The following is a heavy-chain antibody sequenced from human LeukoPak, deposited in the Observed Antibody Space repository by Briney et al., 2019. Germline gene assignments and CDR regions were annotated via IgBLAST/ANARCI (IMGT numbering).Heavy chain of an antibody. V-gene: IGHV3-74*01. CDR2: ISTDGSST. J-gene: IGHJ4*02. CDR3: ARGRSSSSWYFFDY. D-gene: IGHD6-13*01. Sequence: GGSLRLSCAASGFTFSSYWMHWVRQAPGKGLVWVSRISTDGSSTSYADSVKGRFTISRDNAKDTLYLQMNGVRAEDTAVYYCARGRSSSSWYFFDYWGQGSLVTVSS. CDR1: GFTFSSYW.